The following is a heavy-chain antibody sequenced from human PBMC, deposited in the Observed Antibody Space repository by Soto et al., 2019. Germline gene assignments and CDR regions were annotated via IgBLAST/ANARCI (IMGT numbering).Heavy chain of an antibody. CDR1: GFSFSTYL. CDR2: VKQGGNEK. Sequence: GGSLRLSCAASGFSFSTYLMSWVRQAPGKGLEWVANVKQGGNEKFYVDSVKGRFTISRDNDKKSLYLQMDSLRVEDTAVYYCVGALTYEVPYYYYGMDVWGQGTTVTVSS. V-gene: IGHV3-7*01. CDR3: VGALTYEVPYYYYGMDV. J-gene: IGHJ6*02. D-gene: IGHD3-16*01.